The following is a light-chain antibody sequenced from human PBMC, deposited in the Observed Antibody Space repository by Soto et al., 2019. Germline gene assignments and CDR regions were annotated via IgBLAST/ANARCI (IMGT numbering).Light chain of an antibody. CDR3: GSYTSFNILYV. CDR1: SSDVGGYNY. V-gene: IGLV2-14*01. CDR2: EVS. Sequence: QSALTQPASVSGSPGQSITISCTGTSSDVGGYNYVSWYQHHPGKAPKVMIYEVSNRPSGVSNRFSGSKSGNTASLTISGLQAEDEADYYCGSYTSFNILYVFGTGTKLTVL. J-gene: IGLJ1*01.